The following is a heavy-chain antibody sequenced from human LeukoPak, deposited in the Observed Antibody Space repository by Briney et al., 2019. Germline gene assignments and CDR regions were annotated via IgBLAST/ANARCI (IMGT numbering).Heavy chain of an antibody. V-gene: IGHV3-21*04. CDR2: ISSSSSYI. CDR3: ARDVTGDSDPDTQGPDYFDY. J-gene: IGHJ4*02. CDR1: GFTFSSYS. D-gene: IGHD2-15*01. Sequence: PGGSLRLSCAASGFTFSSYSMNWVRQAPGKGLEWVSSISSSSSYIYYADSVKGRFTISRDNAKNSLYLQMNSLRAEDTALYYCARDVTGDSDPDTQGPDYFDYWGQGTPVTVSS.